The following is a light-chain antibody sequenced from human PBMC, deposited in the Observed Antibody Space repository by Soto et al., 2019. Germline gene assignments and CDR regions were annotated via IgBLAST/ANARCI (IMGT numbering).Light chain of an antibody. CDR2: AAS. CDR3: QQSYSMPRT. V-gene: IGKV1-39*01. Sequence: DIQMTQSPSSLSASVGDRVTITCRASQSISTSLNWYQQKPGKAPNLLIYAASSLQSGVPSRFSGSGSGTDFTLTISSLQPEDFATYFCQQSYSMPRTFGQGTKVEIK. J-gene: IGKJ1*01. CDR1: QSISTS.